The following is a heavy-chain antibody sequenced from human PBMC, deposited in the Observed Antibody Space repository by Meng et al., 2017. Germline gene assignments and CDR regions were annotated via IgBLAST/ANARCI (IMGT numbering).Heavy chain of an antibody. V-gene: IGHV3-15*01. D-gene: IGHD6-13*01. CDR1: GFRVTDAW. Sequence: EWRLGCSGGGLVKPGGSLMLSCVASGFRVTDAWMSWVRQAPGKGLEWVGRINSNSDGGTTDYAAPVKGRFTISRDDSKNTLYLQMNSLITEDTAVYFCATGAAAADHWGQGTLVTVSS. CDR3: ATGAAAADH. J-gene: IGHJ4*02. CDR2: INSNSDGGTT.